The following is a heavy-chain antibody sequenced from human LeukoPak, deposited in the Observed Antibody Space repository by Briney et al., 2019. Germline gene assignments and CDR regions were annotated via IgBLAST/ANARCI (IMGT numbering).Heavy chain of an antibody. J-gene: IGHJ6*03. CDR3: ARDVGYYYYYMGV. CDR1: GFTFRSYW. CDR2: MNTDGRTT. V-gene: IGHV3-74*03. Sequence: PAESLRLSCAASGFTFRSYWMHWVRHPPGQGLVWDSRMNTDGRTTTYADSVKGRFTMSRDNAKNTLYLQMNSLRAEDTAVYFCARDVGYYYYYMGVWGKGTTVTISS.